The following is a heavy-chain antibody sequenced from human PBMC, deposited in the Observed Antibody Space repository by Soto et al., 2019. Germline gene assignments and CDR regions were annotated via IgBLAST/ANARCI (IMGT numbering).Heavy chain of an antibody. V-gene: IGHV4-34*01. CDR3: VSYGSGTYCSGYSFDF. J-gene: IGHJ4*02. Sequence: PSEMLSHTYTVLGGYFSYFCCRWIRKNPRQGLEWIGEIHHSGTTNYNPSLKSRVTISVDTSKNQCSLELSSVTAADTALYYCVSYGSGTYCSGYSFDFCSEGSLFTVSS. D-gene: IGHD3-10*01. CDR1: GGYFSYFC. CDR2: IHHSGTT.